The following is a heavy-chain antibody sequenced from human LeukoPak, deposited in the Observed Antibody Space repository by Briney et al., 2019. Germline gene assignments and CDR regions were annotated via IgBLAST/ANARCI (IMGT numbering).Heavy chain of an antibody. CDR3: ARLRSTYWYFDL. CDR1: GGSISIYY. V-gene: IGHV4-4*07. CDR2: IYTSGNT. D-gene: IGHD1-26*01. J-gene: IGHJ2*01. Sequence: PSETLSLTCTVSGGSISIYYWSWIRQPTGKGPEWIGRIYTSGNTHYNPSLKSRVTMSVDTSKNQFSLKLSSVTAADTAVYFCARLRSTYWYFDLWGRGTLVTVSS.